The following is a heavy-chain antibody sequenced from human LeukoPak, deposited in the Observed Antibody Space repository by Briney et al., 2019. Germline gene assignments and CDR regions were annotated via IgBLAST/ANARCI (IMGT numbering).Heavy chain of an antibody. V-gene: IGHV4-30-4*02. D-gene: IGHD3-10*01. CDR2: IYYSGST. CDR3: ARMGLVRGYFDY. CDR1: GGSISSGDYY. J-gene: IGHJ4*02. Sequence: SETLSLTCTVSGGSISSGDYYWSWIRQPPGKGLEWIGYIYYSGSTYYNPSLKSRVTISVGTSKNQFSLKLSSVTAADTAVYYCARMGLVRGYFDYWGQGTLVTVSS.